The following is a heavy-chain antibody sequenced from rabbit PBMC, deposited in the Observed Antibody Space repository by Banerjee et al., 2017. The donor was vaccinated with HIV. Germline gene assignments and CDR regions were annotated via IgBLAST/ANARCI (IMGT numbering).Heavy chain of an antibody. CDR1: GFDFSNYY. CDR2: IYTSSGST. V-gene: IGHV1S40*01. CDR3: ARGTGGAGDGLNL. J-gene: IGHJ4*01. D-gene: IGHD4-2*01. Sequence: QSLEESGGDLVKPGASLTLTCTASGFDFSNYYMCWVRQAPGKGLEWIGCIYTSSGSTWYASWAKGRFTISKTSSTTVTLQMTSLTAADTATHFCARGTGGAGDGLNLWGQGTLVTVS.